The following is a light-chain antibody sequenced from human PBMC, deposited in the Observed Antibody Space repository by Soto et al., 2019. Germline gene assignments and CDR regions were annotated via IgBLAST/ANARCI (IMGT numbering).Light chain of an antibody. CDR3: SSYTSSSTLEVV. Sequence: QSALTQPASVSGSPGQSITISCTGTSSDVGNYNYVSWYQQHPGKAPKLMIYDVSNRPSGVSNRFSGSKSGNTASLTISGLQADDEADYYCSSYTSSSTLEVVFGGGTKLTVL. CDR2: DVS. V-gene: IGLV2-14*01. CDR1: SSDVGNYNY. J-gene: IGLJ2*01.